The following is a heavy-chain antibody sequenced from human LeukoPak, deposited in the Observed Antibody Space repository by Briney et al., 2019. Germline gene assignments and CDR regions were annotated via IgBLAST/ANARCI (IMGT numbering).Heavy chain of an antibody. J-gene: IGHJ6*02. V-gene: IGHV3-30*18. Sequence: PGRSLRLSCAASGFTFSSYGMHWVRQAPGKGLEWVAVISYDGSNKYYADSVKGRFTTSRDNSKNTLYLQMNSLRAEDTAVYYCAKAEPGYSSGWYGYYGMDVWGQGTTVTVSS. CDR2: ISYDGSNK. D-gene: IGHD6-19*01. CDR3: AKAEPGYSSGWYGYYGMDV. CDR1: GFTFSSYG.